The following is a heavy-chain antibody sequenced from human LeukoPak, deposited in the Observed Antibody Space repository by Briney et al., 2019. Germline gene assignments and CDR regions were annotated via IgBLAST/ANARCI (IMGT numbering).Heavy chain of an antibody. J-gene: IGHJ1*01. CDR2: IDPSGGST. CDR1: GYTFTGYY. V-gene: IGHV1-46*01. CDR3: ARGDYKSQYFQH. Sequence: GAPVKVSCKASGYTFTGYYMHWVRQAPGQGLEWMGIIDPSGGSTSYAQKFQGRVTMTRDTSTSTVYMELSSLRSEDTAVYYCARGDYKSQYFQHWGRGTLVTVSS. D-gene: IGHD4-11*01.